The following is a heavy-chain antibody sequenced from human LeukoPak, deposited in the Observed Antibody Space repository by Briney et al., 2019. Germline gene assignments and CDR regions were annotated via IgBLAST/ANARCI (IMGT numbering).Heavy chain of an antibody. J-gene: IGHJ4*02. V-gene: IGHV1-18*01. D-gene: IGHD4-17*01. CDR2: ISAYNGNT. Sequence: ASVKVSCKASGYTFISYGIIWVRQAPGQGLEWMRWISAYNGNTTYAQKLQGRVTMTTDTSTSTVFMELRSLRSDDTAVYYCARLETTSYVFDYWGQGTLVTVSS. CDR1: GYTFISYG. CDR3: ARLETTSYVFDY.